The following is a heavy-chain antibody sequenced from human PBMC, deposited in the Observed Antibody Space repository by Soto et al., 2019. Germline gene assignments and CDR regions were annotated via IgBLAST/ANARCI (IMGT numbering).Heavy chain of an antibody. CDR2: IIPILGIA. V-gene: IGHV1-69*02. D-gene: IGHD6-6*01. J-gene: IGHJ4*02. CDR3: ARGFNVEYSGYFDY. Sequence: ASVKVSCKASGGTFSSYTISWVRQAPGQGLEWMGRIIPILGIANYAQKFQGRVTITADKSTSTAYMELSSLRSEDTAVYYCARGFNVEYSGYFDYWGQGTLVTVSS. CDR1: GGTFSSYT.